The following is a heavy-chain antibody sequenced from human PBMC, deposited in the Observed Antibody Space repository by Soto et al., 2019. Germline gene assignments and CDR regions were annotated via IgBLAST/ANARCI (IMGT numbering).Heavy chain of an antibody. CDR2: INPSGGST. J-gene: IGHJ6*02. Sequence: ASVKVSCKASGYTFTSYYMHWVRQAPGQGLEWMGIINPSGGSTSYAQKFQGRVTMTRDTSTSTVYMELSSLRSEDTAVYYCARNFLIVVVPAAIDYYYYGMAVWGQGTTVTVSS. CDR1: GYTFTSYY. V-gene: IGHV1-46*01. D-gene: IGHD2-2*01. CDR3: ARNFLIVVVPAAIDYYYYGMAV.